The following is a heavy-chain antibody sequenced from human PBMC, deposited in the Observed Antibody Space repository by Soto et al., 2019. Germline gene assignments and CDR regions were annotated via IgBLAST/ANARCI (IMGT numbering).Heavy chain of an antibody. CDR1: GFTFSSYW. Sequence: PGGSLRLSCAASGFTFSSYWMSWVRQAPGKGLEWVANIKQDGSEKYYVDSVKGRFTISRDNSKNTLYLQMNSLRAEDTAVYYCAREPLSSSRNTLYYFDYWGQGTLVTVSS. J-gene: IGHJ4*02. D-gene: IGHD6-6*01. V-gene: IGHV3-7*01. CDR3: AREPLSSSRNTLYYFDY. CDR2: IKQDGSEK.